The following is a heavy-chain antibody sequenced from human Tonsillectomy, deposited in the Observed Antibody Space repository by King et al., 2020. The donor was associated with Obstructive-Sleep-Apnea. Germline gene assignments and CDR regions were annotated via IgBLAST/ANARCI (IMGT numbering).Heavy chain of an antibody. Sequence: VQLVQSGAEVKKPGSSGKVFCKTSGVIFSRYAINWVRQAPGQGLEWMGGIITSLDTTDYAQKFQGRVTITADKSTSSAHRELSGLRSEDTALYYCTRVTFCTTSTNCYRRGFDYWGQGTLVTVSS. J-gene: IGHJ4*02. V-gene: IGHV1-69*06. CDR3: TRVTFCTTSTNCYRRGFDY. CDR2: IITSLDTT. D-gene: IGHD2-2*01. CDR1: GVIFSRYA.